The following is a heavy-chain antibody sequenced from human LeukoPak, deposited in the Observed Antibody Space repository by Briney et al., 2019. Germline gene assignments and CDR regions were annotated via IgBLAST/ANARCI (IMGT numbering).Heavy chain of an antibody. CDR1: GFTFSGSA. Sequence: VQPGGSLKLSCAASGFTFSGSAMHWVRQASGKGLEWVGRIRSKANSYATAYAASVKGRFTISRDDSKNTAYLQMSSLKTEDTAVYYCTSPVWSYYYYMDVWGKGTTVTVSS. J-gene: IGHJ6*03. D-gene: IGHD3-10*01. V-gene: IGHV3-73*01. CDR3: TSPVWSYYYYMDV. CDR2: IRSKANSYAT.